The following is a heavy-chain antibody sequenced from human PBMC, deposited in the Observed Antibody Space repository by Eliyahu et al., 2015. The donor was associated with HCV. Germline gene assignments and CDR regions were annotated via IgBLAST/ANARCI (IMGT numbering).Heavy chain of an antibody. V-gene: IGHV3-74*01. CDR2: ISPDGSTS. D-gene: IGHD3-10*01. CDR3: TRGRLGIDL. Sequence: EVQLVESGGDLVQPGGSLRLSCAASGITFSSNWMHWVRQAPGMGPVWVSPISPDGSTSTYADSVKGRFTNSRDNAKNTLYLQMNSLRADDTAVYYCTRGRLGIDLWGQGTLVTVSS. CDR1: GITFSSNW. J-gene: IGHJ5*02.